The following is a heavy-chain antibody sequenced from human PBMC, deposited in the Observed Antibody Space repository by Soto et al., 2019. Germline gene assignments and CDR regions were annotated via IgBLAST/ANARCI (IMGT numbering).Heavy chain of an antibody. D-gene: IGHD1-26*01. CDR1: GYSFTSYW. V-gene: IGHV5-10-1*01. J-gene: IGHJ4*02. CDR2: IDPSDSYT. CDR3: ARHVAPWYSSDY. Sequence: LGESLKISCKGSGYSFTSYWISWVRQMPGKGLEWMGRIDPSDSYTNYSPSFQGHVTISADKSISTAYLQWSSLKASDTAMYYCARHVAPWYSSDYWGQGTLVTVSS.